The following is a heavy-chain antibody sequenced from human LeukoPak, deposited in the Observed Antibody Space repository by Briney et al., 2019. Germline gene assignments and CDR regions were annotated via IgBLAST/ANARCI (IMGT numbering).Heavy chain of an antibody. Sequence: SETLSLTCTVSGGSISSYYWSWIRQPPGKGLEWIGHISYSGNTSYNPSLKSRVTLSVDTSKHQFLLKLSSVTAADTAVYYCARGGGYNCPFGYWGQGTLVTVSS. D-gene: IGHD5-24*01. V-gene: IGHV4-59*01. CDR2: ISYSGNT. CDR3: ARGGGYNCPFGY. J-gene: IGHJ4*02. CDR1: GGSISSYY.